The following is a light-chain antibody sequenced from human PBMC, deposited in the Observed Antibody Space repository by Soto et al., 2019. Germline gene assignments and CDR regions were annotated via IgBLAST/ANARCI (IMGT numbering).Light chain of an antibody. CDR1: QGIRDF. CDR3: QPFNVYPLT. J-gene: IGKJ4*01. Sequence: DIQLTQSPSFLSASVGDRVTITCRASQGIRDFLAWYQQKPGKAPKLLIYAASTLQTGVPTRFSGIASGTELTHIISNLLPADFATYYCQPFNVYPLTFGGGTKVEIK. CDR2: AAS. V-gene: IGKV1-9*01.